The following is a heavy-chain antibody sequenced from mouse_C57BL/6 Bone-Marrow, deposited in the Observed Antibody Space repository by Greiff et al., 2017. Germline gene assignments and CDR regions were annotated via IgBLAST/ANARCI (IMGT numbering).Heavy chain of an antibody. CDR1: GYSFTSYY. J-gene: IGHJ4*01. D-gene: IGHD3-1*01. Sequence: VQGVESGPELVKPGASVKISCKASGYSFTSYYIHWVKQRPGQGLEWIGWIYPGSGNTKYNEKFKGKATLTADTSSSTAYMQLSSLTSEDSAVYYCARGQLDWGQGTSVTVSS. CDR3: ARGQLD. CDR2: IYPGSGNT. V-gene: IGHV1-66*01.